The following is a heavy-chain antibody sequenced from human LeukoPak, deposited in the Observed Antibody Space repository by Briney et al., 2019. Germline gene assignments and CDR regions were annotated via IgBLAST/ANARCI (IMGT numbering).Heavy chain of an antibody. CDR3: ARERVIVGAMGY. J-gene: IGHJ4*02. CDR1: GGSISSYY. D-gene: IGHD1-26*01. V-gene: IGHV4-59*12. CDR2: IYYSGST. Sequence: PSETLSLTCTVSGGSISSYYWSWIRQPPGKGLEWIGYIYYSGSTNYNPSLKSRVTISVDTSKNQFSLKLSSVTAADTAVYYCARERVIVGAMGYWGQGTLVTVSS.